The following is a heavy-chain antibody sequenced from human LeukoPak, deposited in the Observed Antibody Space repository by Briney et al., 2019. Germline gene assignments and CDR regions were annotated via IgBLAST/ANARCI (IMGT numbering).Heavy chain of an antibody. CDR1: GFTFSSYW. J-gene: IGHJ4*02. D-gene: IGHD6-19*01. V-gene: IGHV3-74*01. CDR3: ARGNGLSSGWYEFDF. CDR2: INSDGSST. Sequence: PGGSLRLSCAASGFTFSSYWMHWVRQAPGKGLVWVSRINSDGSSTSYADSVKGRFTISRDNAKNTLYLQMNSLRAEDTAVYYCARGNGLSSGWYEFDFWGQGALVAVSS.